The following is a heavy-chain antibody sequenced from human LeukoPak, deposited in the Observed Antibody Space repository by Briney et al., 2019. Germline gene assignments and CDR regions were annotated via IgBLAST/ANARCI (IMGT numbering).Heavy chain of an antibody. CDR1: GFTVSSNY. CDR3: ARGGGYHHYYYYYYMDV. Sequence: GGSLRLSCAASGFTVSSNYMSWVRQAPGKELEWVSAIYSGGSTYYADSVKGRFTISRDNSKNTLYLQMSSLRAEDTAVYYCARGGGYHHYYYYYYMDVWGKGTTVTVSS. J-gene: IGHJ6*03. CDR2: IYSGGST. V-gene: IGHV3-66*02. D-gene: IGHD3-22*01.